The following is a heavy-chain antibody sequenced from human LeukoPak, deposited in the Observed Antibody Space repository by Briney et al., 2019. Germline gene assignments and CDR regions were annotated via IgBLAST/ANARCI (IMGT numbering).Heavy chain of an antibody. CDR3: ARSPGYSYRGEY. CDR2: ISGSGGST. D-gene: IGHD5-18*01. V-gene: IGHV3-23*01. Sequence: GGSLRLSCAASGFTFSSYAMSWVRQAPGKGLEWVSAISGSGGSTYYADSVKGRFTISRDNSKNTLYLQMNSLRAEDTAVYYCARSPGYSYRGEYWGQGTLVTVSS. J-gene: IGHJ4*02. CDR1: GFTFSSYA.